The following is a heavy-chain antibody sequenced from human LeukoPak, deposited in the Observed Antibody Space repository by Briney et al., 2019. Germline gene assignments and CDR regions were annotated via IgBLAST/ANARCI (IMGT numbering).Heavy chain of an antibody. CDR1: GYTFTGYY. J-gene: IGHJ4*02. CDR3: ARLSGSTDY. CDR2: INPNSGGT. V-gene: IGHV1-2*02. D-gene: IGHD3-3*01. Sequence: ASVKVSCKACGYTFTGYYMHCVRQAPGQGLEWMGGINPNSGGTNYAQNFQGRVTMTRDTSISTAYMELSRLRSDDTAVYYCARLSGSTDYWGQGTLVTVSS.